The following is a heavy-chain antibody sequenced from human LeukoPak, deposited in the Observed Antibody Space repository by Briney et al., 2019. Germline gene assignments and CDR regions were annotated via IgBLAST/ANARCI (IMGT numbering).Heavy chain of an antibody. CDR3: ARAIVGTENFDY. V-gene: IGHV3-30*10. J-gene: IGHJ4*02. D-gene: IGHD5-12*01. CDR1: GFTFSTHA. CDR2: VSHDGNTK. Sequence: PGGSLRLSCAASGFTFSTHAMHWVRQAPGKGLEWVAVVSHDGNTKYYTDSVKGRFTISRDNSKNTLYPQMNGLRTDDTAVYYCARAIVGTENFDYWGQGTLVAVSS.